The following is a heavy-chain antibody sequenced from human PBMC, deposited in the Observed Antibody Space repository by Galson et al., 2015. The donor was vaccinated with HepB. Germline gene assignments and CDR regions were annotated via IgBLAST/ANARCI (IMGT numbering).Heavy chain of an antibody. CDR2: IIPILGIA. CDR1: GGTFSSYA. V-gene: IGHV1-69*04. D-gene: IGHD4-17*01. CDR3: ARGADGDYVYDP. J-gene: IGHJ5*02. Sequence: SCKASGGTFSSYAISWVRQAPGQGLEWMGRIIPILGIANYAQKFQGRVTITADKSTSTAYMELSSLRSEDTAVYYCARGADGDYVYDPWGQGTLVTVSS.